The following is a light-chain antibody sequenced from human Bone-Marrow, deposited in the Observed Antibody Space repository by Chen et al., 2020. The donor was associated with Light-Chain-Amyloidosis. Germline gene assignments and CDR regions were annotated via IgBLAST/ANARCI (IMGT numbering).Light chain of an antibody. J-gene: IGKJ2*01. V-gene: IGKV4-1*01. CDR2: WXX. Sequence: TQSXXSLXXXLGXRATINCKSSQSVLYSPXXKNYXXWYXXKPGXXPKLXIYWXXTREXXXPDRXSGSGSGTXFTLTISSLQAEDVXVYYCQQYYSTPYTFGQGTKLEIK. CDR1: QSVLYSPXXKNY. CDR3: QQYYSTPYT.